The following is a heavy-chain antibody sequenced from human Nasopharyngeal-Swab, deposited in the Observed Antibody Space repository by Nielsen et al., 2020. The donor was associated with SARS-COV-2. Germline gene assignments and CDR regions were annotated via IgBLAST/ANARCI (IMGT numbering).Heavy chain of an antibody. D-gene: IGHD2-15*01. CDR3: TRCGGGCYSGRDY. Sequence: GASLKISCAASGFTFSDSAIHWVRQASGEGLEWVARLRSKGNNYATAYSASVKGRFIIFRDDPTNTAYLQMNSLKTEDTAMYYCTRCGGGCYSGRDYWGQGTLVTVSS. J-gene: IGHJ4*02. CDR2: LRSKGNNYAT. V-gene: IGHV3-73*01. CDR1: GFTFSDSA.